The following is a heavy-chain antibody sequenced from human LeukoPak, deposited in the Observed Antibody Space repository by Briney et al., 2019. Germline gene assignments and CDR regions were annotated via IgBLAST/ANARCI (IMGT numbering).Heavy chain of an antibody. CDR3: AREVYNYYDSSGYSPDY. J-gene: IGHJ4*02. D-gene: IGHD3-22*01. CDR2: ISSSSSYI. CDR1: GFTFSDYS. Sequence: GGSLRLSCAASGFTFSDYSMQWVRQAPGKGLEWVSSISSSSSYIYYADSVKGRFTISRDNAKNSLYLQMNSLRAEDTAVYYCAREVYNYYDSSGYSPDYWGQGTLVTVSS. V-gene: IGHV3-21*01.